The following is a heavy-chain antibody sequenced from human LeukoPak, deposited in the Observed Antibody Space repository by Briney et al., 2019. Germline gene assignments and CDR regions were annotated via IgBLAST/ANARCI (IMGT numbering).Heavy chain of an antibody. J-gene: IGHJ4*02. V-gene: IGHV1-69*05. CDR2: IIPIFGTA. CDR3: ARDFLTGTMDY. Sequence: SVKVSCKASGGTFSSYAISWVRQAPGQGLEWMGGIIPIFGTANYAQKFQGRVTMTRDTSTSTVYMELSSLRSEDTAVYYCARDFLTGTMDYWGQGTLVTVSS. D-gene: IGHD1-7*01. CDR1: GGTFSSYA.